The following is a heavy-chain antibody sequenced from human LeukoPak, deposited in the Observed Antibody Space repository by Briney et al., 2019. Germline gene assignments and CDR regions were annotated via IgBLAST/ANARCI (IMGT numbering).Heavy chain of an antibody. Sequence: GGSLRLSCAASGFTFSSYAMSWVRQAPGKGLEWVSAISGSGGSTYYADSVKGRFTISRDNSKNTLYLQMNSLRAEDTAVYYCAKDRTPGDYYYYYGMGVWGQGTTVTVSS. CDR3: AKDRTPGDYYYYYGMGV. CDR2: ISGSGGST. D-gene: IGHD4-23*01. J-gene: IGHJ6*02. CDR1: GFTFSSYA. V-gene: IGHV3-23*01.